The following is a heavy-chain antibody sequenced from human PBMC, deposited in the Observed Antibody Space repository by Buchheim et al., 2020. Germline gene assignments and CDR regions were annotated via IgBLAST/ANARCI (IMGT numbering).Heavy chain of an antibody. V-gene: IGHV4-59*08. Sequence: QVQLQESGPGLVKPSETLSLTCTVSGGSISSYYWSWIRQPPGKELEWIGYIYYSGSTNYNPSLKSRVTISVDTSKNQFSLKLSSVTAADTAVYYCARYYYDSSGYYSGYFDYWGQGTL. CDR2: IYYSGST. D-gene: IGHD3-22*01. CDR1: GGSISSYY. CDR3: ARYYYDSSGYYSGYFDY. J-gene: IGHJ4*02.